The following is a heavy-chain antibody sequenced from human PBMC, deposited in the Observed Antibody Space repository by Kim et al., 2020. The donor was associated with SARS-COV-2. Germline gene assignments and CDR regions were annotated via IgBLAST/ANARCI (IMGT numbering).Heavy chain of an antibody. D-gene: IGHD3-22*01. V-gene: IGHV4-61*01. J-gene: IGHJ4*02. CDR1: GDSVSGGTYY. Sequence: SETLSLTCTVSGDSVSGGTYYWNWIRQPPGGGLEWIAYVSYTGTTKYNPSLKSRVTISVDTSKNQFSLKVRSVTAADTAVYYCARGQISLIAPFESWGQGTLVTVSS. CDR3: ARGQISLIAPFES. CDR2: VSYTGTT.